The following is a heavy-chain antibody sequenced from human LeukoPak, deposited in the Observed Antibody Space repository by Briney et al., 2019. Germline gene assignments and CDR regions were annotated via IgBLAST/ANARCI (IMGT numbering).Heavy chain of an antibody. CDR3: AKTTETTLSYDAFDI. CDR1: GFTFSSYS. CDR2: ISSSSYI. D-gene: IGHD1-7*01. V-gene: IGHV3-21*04. J-gene: IGHJ3*02. Sequence: GGSLRLSCAASGFTFSSYSMNWVRQAPGKGLEWVSSISSSSYIYYADSVKGRFTISRDSSKHTLYLLINSLRADDTATYYCAKTTETTLSYDAFDIWGQGTMVTVSS.